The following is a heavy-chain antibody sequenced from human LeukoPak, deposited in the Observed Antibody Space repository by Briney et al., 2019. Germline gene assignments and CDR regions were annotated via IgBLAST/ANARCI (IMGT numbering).Heavy chain of an antibody. D-gene: IGHD6-13*01. CDR2: IYHSGST. CDR1: GGSISSSNW. CDR3: ARDGYSSSWYEFNWFDP. V-gene: IGHV4-4*02. Sequence: SGTLSLTCAVSGGSISSSNWWSWVRQPPGKGLEWIGEIYHSGSTNYNASLKSRVTISVDKSKNQFSLKLSSVTAADTAVYYCARDGYSSSWYEFNWFDPWGQGTLVTVSS. J-gene: IGHJ5*02.